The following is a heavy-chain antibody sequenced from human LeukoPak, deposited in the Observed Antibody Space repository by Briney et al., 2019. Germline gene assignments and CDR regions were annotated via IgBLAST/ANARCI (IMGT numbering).Heavy chain of an antibody. J-gene: IGHJ3*02. CDR3: ARFMATVVTRGAFDI. D-gene: IGHD4-23*01. V-gene: IGHV3-53*01. Sequence: GGSLRLSCAASGFTVSSNYMSWVRQAPGKGLEWVSDIYSGGSTYYADSVKGRFTISRDNSKNTPYLQMNSLRAEDTAVYYCARFMATVVTRGAFDIWGQGTMVTVSS. CDR1: GFTVSSNY. CDR2: IYSGGST.